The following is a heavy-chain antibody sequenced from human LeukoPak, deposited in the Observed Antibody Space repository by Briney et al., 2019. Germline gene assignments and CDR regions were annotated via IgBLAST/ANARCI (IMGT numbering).Heavy chain of an antibody. CDR1: GFTFNTFN. CDR2: ITSGGDYI. V-gene: IGHV3-21*01. D-gene: IGHD3-9*01. CDR3: ARSHYDVLAASYKWTPDY. Sequence: GGSLRLSCAASGFTFNTFNMSWVRQAPGKGLEWVSSITSGGDYIYYADSVKGRFTTSRDNAKNSLSLQLNSLRVEDTAVYYCARSHYDVLAASYKWTPDYWVRGTLVTVSS. J-gene: IGHJ4*02.